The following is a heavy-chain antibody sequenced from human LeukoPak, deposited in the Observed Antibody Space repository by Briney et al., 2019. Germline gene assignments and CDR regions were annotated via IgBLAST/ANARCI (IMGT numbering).Heavy chain of an antibody. CDR3: AKDRRQSSNVGFYFEF. V-gene: IGHV3-23*01. CDR2: AGGGGDST. CDR1: GFTFRNFS. D-gene: IGHD6-13*01. J-gene: IGHJ4*02. Sequence: AGSQRLSCVASGFTFRNFSMSWVRQAPGKGLEGVASAGGGGDSTNYPDSVNGRFTISRESSNNMVYLQMNSVRVEDTATYYCAKDRRQSSNVGFYFEFWGQGALVTVSS.